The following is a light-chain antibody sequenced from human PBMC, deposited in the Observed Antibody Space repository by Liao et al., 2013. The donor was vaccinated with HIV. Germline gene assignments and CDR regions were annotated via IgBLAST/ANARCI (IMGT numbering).Light chain of an antibody. Sequence: SFVLTQPPSVSVAPGKTARITCGGNNIGSKSVHWYQQKPGQAPVLVIYYDSDRPSGIPARFSGSTSENTGTLTISGTQPMDEADYYCQVWDRGPALFGGGTKLTVL. J-gene: IGLJ2*01. CDR2: YDS. CDR3: QVWDRGPAL. V-gene: IGLV3-21*01. CDR1: NIGSKS.